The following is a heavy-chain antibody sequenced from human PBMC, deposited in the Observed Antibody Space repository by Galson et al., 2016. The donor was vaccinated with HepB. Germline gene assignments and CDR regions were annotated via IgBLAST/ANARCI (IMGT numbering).Heavy chain of an antibody. Sequence: SLRLSCAASGVTFSSYWINWIRQAPGKGLLWVSRVYSDGRMSTHADSVKGRFTISRDSAKTTFYLQMNSLRVDDTAVYYCAREGPYYYDVSGHFDAFDVWGQGTMVT. CDR2: VYSDGRMS. CDR3: AREGPYYYDVSGHFDAFDV. CDR1: GVTFSSYW. J-gene: IGHJ3*01. V-gene: IGHV3-74*01. D-gene: IGHD3-22*01.